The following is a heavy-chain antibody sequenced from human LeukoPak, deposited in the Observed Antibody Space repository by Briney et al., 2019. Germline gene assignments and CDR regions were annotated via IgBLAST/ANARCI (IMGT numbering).Heavy chain of an antibody. J-gene: IGHJ4*02. CDR2: ISSSSSFR. Sequence: PGGSLRLSCAASGFTFNSYNMNWVRQAPGKGLEWVSCISSSSSFRYYADSVKGRFTISRDNAKNSLYLQMNSLKAEDTAVYYCARDLEAVAAPGGAYWGQGTLVTVSS. V-gene: IGHV3-21*01. CDR3: ARDLEAVAAPGGAY. CDR1: GFTFNSYN. D-gene: IGHD6-19*01.